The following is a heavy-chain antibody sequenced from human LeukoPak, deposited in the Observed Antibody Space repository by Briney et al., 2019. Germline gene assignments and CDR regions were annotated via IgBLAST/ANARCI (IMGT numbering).Heavy chain of an antibody. CDR1: GGSISSYY. Sequence: SETLSLTCTVSGGSISSYYGSWIRQPPGKGLEWIGYIYYSGSTNYNPSLKSQVTISVDTSKNQFSLKLSSVTAADTAVYYCARYRLYAYYSDYWGQGSLVTVSS. CDR2: IYYSGST. CDR3: ARYRLYAYYSDY. D-gene: IGHD2-8*01. V-gene: IGHV4-59*01. J-gene: IGHJ4*02.